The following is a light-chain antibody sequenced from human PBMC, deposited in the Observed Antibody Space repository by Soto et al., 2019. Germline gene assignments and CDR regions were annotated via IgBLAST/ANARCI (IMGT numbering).Light chain of an antibody. J-gene: IGKJ5*01. CDR3: QQRSNWPPWIT. V-gene: IGKV3D-20*02. Sequence: IMLTQSPGTLSLSPGERVTLSCRASQRVYSSYLAWYQQRPGQAPRLLFYDASIRATGIPDRFSGSGSGTDFTLTISSLEPEDFAVYYCQQRSNWPPWITFGQGTRLEIK. CDR2: DAS. CDR1: QRVYSSY.